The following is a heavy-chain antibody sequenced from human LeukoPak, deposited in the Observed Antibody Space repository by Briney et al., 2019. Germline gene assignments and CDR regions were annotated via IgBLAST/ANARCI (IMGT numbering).Heavy chain of an antibody. J-gene: IGHJ5*02. Sequence: KPSEALSLTCTVSGYSISSGYYWGWIRQPPGKGLEWIGSIYHSGSTYYNPSLKSRVTISVDTSKNQFSLKLNSVTAADTAVYYCARSSSPNWFDPWGQGTPVTVSS. CDR2: IYHSGST. CDR3: ARSSSPNWFDP. V-gene: IGHV4-38-2*02. D-gene: IGHD6-13*01. CDR1: GYSISSGYY.